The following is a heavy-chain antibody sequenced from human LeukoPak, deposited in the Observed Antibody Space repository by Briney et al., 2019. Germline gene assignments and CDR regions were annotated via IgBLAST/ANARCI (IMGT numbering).Heavy chain of an antibody. CDR3: ARSRRWIQEYYYHYYMDV. Sequence: GGSLRLSRAASGFTFSSYGMSWVRQAPGKGLEWVANIKQDGSEKYYVDSVKGRFTISRDNAKNSLYLQMNSLRAEDTAVYYCARSRRWIQEYYYHYYMDVWGKGTTLTVSS. CDR2: IKQDGSEK. D-gene: IGHD5-18*01. J-gene: IGHJ6*03. CDR1: GFTFSSYG. V-gene: IGHV3-7*01.